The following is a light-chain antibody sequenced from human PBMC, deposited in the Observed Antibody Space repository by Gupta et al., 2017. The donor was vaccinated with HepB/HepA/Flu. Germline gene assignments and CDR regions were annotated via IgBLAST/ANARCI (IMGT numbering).Light chain of an antibody. Sequence: DVHLPPSPSSLSASVGDRVTITCRASQGISSWLAWYQQKPGKAPKLLIYAASSLQSGVPSRFSGSGSGTDFTLTISTLQPEDFATYYCQQTNSFPCTFGQGTKVEIK. V-gene: IGKV1-12*02. CDR3: QQTNSFPCT. CDR2: AAS. CDR1: QGISSW. J-gene: IGKJ1*01.